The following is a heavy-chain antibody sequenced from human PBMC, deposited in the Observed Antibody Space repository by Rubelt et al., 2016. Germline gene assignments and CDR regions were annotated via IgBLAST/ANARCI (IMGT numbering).Heavy chain of an antibody. CDR3: AGGEWDYNFDY. V-gene: IGHV4-39*07. CDR2: FHYSETT. Sequence: QLQVQESGPGLVKPSETLSLTCTVSGDSISSNIYYWGWIRQPPGKGLEWIGSFHYSETTHYNPALKSRVTLSVDTSEKQDSLKLRSLTAGDTAVYYCAGGEWDYNFDYCGQGALVTVSS. J-gene: IGHJ4*02. CDR1: GDSISSNIYY. D-gene: IGHD1-26*01.